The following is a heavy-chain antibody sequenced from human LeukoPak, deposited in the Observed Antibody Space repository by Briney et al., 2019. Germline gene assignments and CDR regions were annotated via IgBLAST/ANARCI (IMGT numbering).Heavy chain of an antibody. Sequence: GGSLRLSCAASGFSFNNYAMSWVRRAPGKGLEWVSSVSSSSSYIYYADSVKGRFTISRDNAKNSLSLQMNSLRAEDTAVYYCARDQRATASTGSYFDYWGQGTLVTVSS. J-gene: IGHJ4*02. V-gene: IGHV3-21*01. D-gene: IGHD1-1*01. CDR2: VSSSSSYI. CDR1: GFSFNNYA. CDR3: ARDQRATASTGSYFDY.